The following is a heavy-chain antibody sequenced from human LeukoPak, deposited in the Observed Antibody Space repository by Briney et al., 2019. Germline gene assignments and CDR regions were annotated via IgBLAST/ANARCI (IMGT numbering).Heavy chain of an antibody. CDR1: GFTFSSYS. V-gene: IGHV3-48*01. Sequence: PGGSLRLSCVASGFTFSSYSMNWVRQAPGKGLEWVSYTSSSSAPIYYADSVKGRLTISRDSAKNSLYLKMNSLRAEDTAVYYCARAYGGNPFDYWGQGTLVTVSS. D-gene: IGHD4-23*01. J-gene: IGHJ4*02. CDR3: ARAYGGNPFDY. CDR2: TSSSSAPI.